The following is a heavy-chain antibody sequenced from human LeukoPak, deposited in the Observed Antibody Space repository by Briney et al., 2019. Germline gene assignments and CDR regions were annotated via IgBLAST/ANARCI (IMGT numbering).Heavy chain of an antibody. V-gene: IGHV1-3*01. Sequence: ASVKVSCKASGYTFTSYAMHWVRQAPGQRLEWMGWINAGNGNTKYSQKFQGRVTITRDASASTAYMELSSLRSEDTAVYYCARDPEGELEPYFDYWGQGTLVTVSS. CDR3: ARDPEGELEPYFDY. CDR2: INAGNGNT. J-gene: IGHJ4*02. D-gene: IGHD1-1*01. CDR1: GYTFTSYA.